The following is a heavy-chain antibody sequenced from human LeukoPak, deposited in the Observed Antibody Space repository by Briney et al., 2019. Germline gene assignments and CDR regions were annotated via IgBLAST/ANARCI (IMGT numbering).Heavy chain of an antibody. J-gene: IGHJ4*02. Sequence: PSETLSLTCAVSGYSISSSNWWGWIRQPPGKGLEWIGYIYYSGSTYYNPSLKSRVTMSVDTSKNQFSLKLSSVTAVDTAVYYCARGSYSSSWYSPTFDYWGQGTLVTVPS. V-gene: IGHV4-28*01. CDR1: GYSISSSNW. D-gene: IGHD6-13*01. CDR2: IYYSGST. CDR3: ARGSYSSSWYSPTFDY.